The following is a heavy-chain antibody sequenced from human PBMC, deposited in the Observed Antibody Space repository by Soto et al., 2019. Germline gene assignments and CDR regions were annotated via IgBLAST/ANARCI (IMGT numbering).Heavy chain of an antibody. V-gene: IGHV5-10-1*01. CDR1: GYSFTSYW. Sequence: GESLRISCKGSGYSFTSYWIGWVRQMPGKGLEWLGIIYPGDSYTNYSPSFQGHVTISADKSISTAYLQWSSLKASDTAMYYGARLEVVRFLVYYYYGMDYGGQGTTVVVFS. CDR2: IYPGDSYT. CDR3: ARLEVVRFLVYYYYGMDY. D-gene: IGHD3-22*01. J-gene: IGHJ6*02.